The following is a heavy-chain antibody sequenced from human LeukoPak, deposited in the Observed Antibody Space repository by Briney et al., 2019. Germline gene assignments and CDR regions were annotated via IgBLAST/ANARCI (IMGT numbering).Heavy chain of an antibody. J-gene: IGHJ4*02. Sequence: GESLKISFKGSGYSFTSYWIGWVRPMPGKGLEWMGIIYPGDSDTRYSPSFQGQVTISADKSISTAYLQWSSLKASDTAMYYCARRVLPMVRGVIDYYFDYWGQGTLVTVSS. CDR3: ARRVLPMVRGVIDYYFDY. CDR1: GYSFTSYW. D-gene: IGHD3-10*01. V-gene: IGHV5-51*01. CDR2: IYPGDSDT.